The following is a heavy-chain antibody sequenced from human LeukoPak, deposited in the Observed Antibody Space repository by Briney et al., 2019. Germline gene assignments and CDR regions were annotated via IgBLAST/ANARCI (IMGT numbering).Heavy chain of an antibody. J-gene: IGHJ4*02. V-gene: IGHV3-30*03. CDR2: ISYDGSNK. CDR3: AREEGLVLDY. CDR1: GFTLRTYG. D-gene: IGHD2-8*02. Sequence: GGSLRLSCATSGFTLRTYGFHWVRQAPGKGLEWVAVISYDGSNKYYADSVKGRFTISRDYSKNTLYLQMNSLRAEDTAVYYCAREEGLVLDYWGQGTLVTVSS.